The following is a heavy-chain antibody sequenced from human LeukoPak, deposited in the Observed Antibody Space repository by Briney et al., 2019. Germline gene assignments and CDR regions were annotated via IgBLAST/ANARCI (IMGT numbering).Heavy chain of an antibody. CDR3: ARSDHVLRYFDWLPPGDI. D-gene: IGHD3-9*01. V-gene: IGHV4-39*01. J-gene: IGHJ3*02. CDR1: GGSISSSSYY. CDR2: IYYSGST. Sequence: KPSETLSLTCTVPGGSISSSSYYWGWIRQPPGKGLEWIGSIYYSGSTYYNPSLKSRVTISVDTSKNQFSLKLSSVTAADTAVYYCARSDHVLRYFDWLPPGDIWGQGTMVTVPS.